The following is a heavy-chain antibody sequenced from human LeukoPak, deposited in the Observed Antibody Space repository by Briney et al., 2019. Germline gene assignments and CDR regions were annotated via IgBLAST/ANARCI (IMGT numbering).Heavy chain of an antibody. CDR2: ISSSSSTI. Sequence: GGSLRLSCAASGFTFSSYSMNWVRQAPGKGLEWVSYISSSSSTIYYADSVKGRFTISRDNAKDSLYLQMNSLRAEDTAVYYCARGQYCSGGSCYPYYFDYWGQETLVTVSS. V-gene: IGHV3-48*01. CDR3: ARGQYCSGGSCYPYYFDY. CDR1: GFTFSSYS. D-gene: IGHD2-15*01. J-gene: IGHJ4*02.